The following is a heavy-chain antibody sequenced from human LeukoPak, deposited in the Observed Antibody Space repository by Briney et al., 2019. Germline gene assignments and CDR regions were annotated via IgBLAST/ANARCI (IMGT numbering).Heavy chain of an antibody. D-gene: IGHD3-22*01. J-gene: IGHJ3*02. CDR2: IFYSGGT. CDR3: ARGWITMIVVVTPDPFDI. V-gene: IGHV4-39*01. Sequence: PSETLSLTCTVSGGSINTPNYYWGWIRQTPGKGLEWIGNIFYSGGTYYSPSLTSRVTISVDTSKNQFSLKLSSVTAADTAVNYCARGWITMIVVVTPDPFDIWGQGTMVTVSS. CDR1: GGSINTPNYY.